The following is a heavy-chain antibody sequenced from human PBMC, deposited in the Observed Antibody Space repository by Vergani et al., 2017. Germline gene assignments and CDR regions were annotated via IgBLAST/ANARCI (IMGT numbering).Heavy chain of an antibody. D-gene: IGHD6-13*01. Sequence: QVQLQESGPGLVKPSETLSLTCTVSGGSISSYYWSWIRQPPGKGLEWIGYIYYGGSTNYNPSLKSRVTISVDTSKNQFSLKLSSVTAADTAVYYCARVMDFGRQQLVPYGMDVWGQGTTVTVSS. CDR3: ARVMDFGRQQLVPYGMDV. J-gene: IGHJ6*02. CDR1: GGSISSYY. V-gene: IGHV4-59*01. CDR2: IYYGGST.